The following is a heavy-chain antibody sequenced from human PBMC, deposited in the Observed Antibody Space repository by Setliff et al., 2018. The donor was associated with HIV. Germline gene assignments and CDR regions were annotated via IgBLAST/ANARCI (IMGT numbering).Heavy chain of an antibody. CDR3: ARGMNAVRYFDWLDAFDI. V-gene: IGHV1-3*04. Sequence: ASVKVSCKTSGYTFIHYDIHWVRQAPGERLEWLGWINTDTGNTKYSQKFQDRLTFARDTSALTADMELSSLRSEDTAVYFCARGMNAVRYFDWLDAFDIWGQGTMVTVSS. CDR2: INTDTGNT. D-gene: IGHD3-9*01. CDR1: GYTFIHYD. J-gene: IGHJ3*02.